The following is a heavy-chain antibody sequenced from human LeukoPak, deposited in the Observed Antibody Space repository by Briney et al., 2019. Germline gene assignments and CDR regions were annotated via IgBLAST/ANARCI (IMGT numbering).Heavy chain of an antibody. CDR1: GYGFSDYY. J-gene: IGHJ4*02. CDR3: ARGGGIQSCGGKTCFRGFVY. D-gene: IGHD2-21*01. Sequence: ASVKVSCKSSGYGFSDYYMHGVRQAPGQGLEYMGWINPNSGDNSCAQKFQGRVSMTRDTSITTLYMELTSLRSDDKAVYYSARGGGIQSCGGKTCFRGFVYWGQGTLVTVSS. CDR2: INPNSGDN. V-gene: IGHV1-2*02.